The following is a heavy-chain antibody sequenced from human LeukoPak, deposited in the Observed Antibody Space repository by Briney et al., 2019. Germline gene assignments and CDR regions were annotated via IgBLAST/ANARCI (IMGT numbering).Heavy chain of an antibody. D-gene: IGHD6-13*01. CDR1: GFTFDDYD. CDR2: IYSGAGT. V-gene: IGHV3-53*01. CDR3: ARDSAIGTAGTFDS. Sequence: GGSLRLSCAASGFTFDDYDMGWVRQAPGKGLEWVSVIYSGAGTYYADSVKGRFTMSRDNSKNTLYLQMNSLRAEDTALYYCARDSAIGTAGTFDSWGQGTLVTVSS. J-gene: IGHJ4*02.